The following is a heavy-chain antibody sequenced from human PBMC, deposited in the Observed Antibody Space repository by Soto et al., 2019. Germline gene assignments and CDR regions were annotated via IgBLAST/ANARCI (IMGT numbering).Heavy chain of an antibody. CDR1: GGSITSTSYY. CDR2: TSNSGST. CDR3: AIGGSSSKVQY. Sequence: QVQLQESGPGLVKPSQTLSLTCTVSGGSITSTSYYWSWIRQHPGEGLEWIGFTSNSGSTSYNPSLKSRVTISLDTSSNQFSLNLESVTAADTAVYYCAIGGSSSKVQYWGQGTLGTVSS. D-gene: IGHD3-16*01. V-gene: IGHV4-31*03. J-gene: IGHJ4*02.